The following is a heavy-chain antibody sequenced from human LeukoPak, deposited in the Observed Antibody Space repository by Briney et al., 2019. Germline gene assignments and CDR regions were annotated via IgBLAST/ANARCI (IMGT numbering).Heavy chain of an antibody. CDR3: ARDSSNFWSGYPNNYYFDH. D-gene: IGHD3-3*01. J-gene: IGHJ4*02. CDR2: ISTNGGST. V-gene: IGHV3-64*01. CDR1: GFTFSRYA. Sequence: PGGSLRLSCAASGFTFSRYALHWVRQAPGKGLEYVSSISTNGGSTYYANSVKGRFTISRDNSKNTLYLQMGSLRAEDMAVYYCARDSSNFWSGYPNNYYFDHWGQGTLVTVSS.